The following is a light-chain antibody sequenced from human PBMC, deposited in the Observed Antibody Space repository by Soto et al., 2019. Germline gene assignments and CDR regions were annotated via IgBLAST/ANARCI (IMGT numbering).Light chain of an antibody. Sequence: QAVLTQPPSASASLGASVTLTCTLSSGYSNYKVDWYQQRPGKGPRFVMRVGTGGIVGSKGDGIPDRFSVLGSGLNRYLTIKNIQEEDERDDHCGADHGSGSNFLVVFGGGTKVTVL. V-gene: IGLV9-49*01. J-gene: IGLJ2*01. CDR2: VGTGGIVG. CDR3: GADHGSGSNFLVV. CDR1: SGYSNYK.